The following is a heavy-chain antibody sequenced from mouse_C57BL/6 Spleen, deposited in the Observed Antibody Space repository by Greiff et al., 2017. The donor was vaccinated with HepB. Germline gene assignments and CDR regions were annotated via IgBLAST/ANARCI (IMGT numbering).Heavy chain of an antibody. CDR2: ISDGGSYT. Sequence: DVKLVESGGGLVKPGGSLKLSCAASGFTFSSYAMSWVRQTPEKRLEWVATISDGGSYTYYPDNVKGRFTIARDNAKNNLYLQMSHLKSEDTAMYYCARDLSTMITAFAYWGQGTLVTVSA. V-gene: IGHV5-4*01. J-gene: IGHJ3*01. D-gene: IGHD2-4*01. CDR3: ARDLSTMITAFAY. CDR1: GFTFSSYA.